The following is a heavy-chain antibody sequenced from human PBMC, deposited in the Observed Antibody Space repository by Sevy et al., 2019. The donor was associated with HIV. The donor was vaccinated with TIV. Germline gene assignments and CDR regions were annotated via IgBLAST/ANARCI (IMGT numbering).Heavy chain of an antibody. CDR3: ASGSGELVS. CDR1: GGSISSYY. CDR2: MYDSGST. Sequence: SETLSLTCTVFGGSISSYYWTWIRQPPEKGLEWIGCMYDSGSTNYNPSLKSRVTISVDTSKNQLSLKLSSVTAADTAVYYCASGSGELVSWGQGTLVTVSS. V-gene: IGHV4-59*01. J-gene: IGHJ5*02. D-gene: IGHD1-26*01.